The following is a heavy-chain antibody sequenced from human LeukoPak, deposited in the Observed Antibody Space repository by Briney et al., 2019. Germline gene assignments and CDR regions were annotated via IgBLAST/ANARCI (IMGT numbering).Heavy chain of an antibody. D-gene: IGHD6-19*01. J-gene: IGHJ4*02. CDR2: IIPIFGTA. CDR3: AKTHSSGWYDDTYFDY. CDR1: GGTFSSYA. Sequence: ASVKVSCKASGGTFSSYAISWVRQAPGQGLEWMGRIIPIFGTANYAQKFQGRVTITTDESTSTAYMELSSLGSEDTAVYYCAKTHSSGWYDDTYFDYWGQGTLVTVSS. V-gene: IGHV1-69*05.